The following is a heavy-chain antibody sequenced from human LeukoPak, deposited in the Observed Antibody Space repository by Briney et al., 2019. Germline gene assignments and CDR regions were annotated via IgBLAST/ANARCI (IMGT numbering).Heavy chain of an antibody. J-gene: IGHJ4*02. CDR1: GGSISSSSYY. D-gene: IGHD3-16*02. Sequence: SETLSLTCTVSGGSISSSSYYWGWIRQPPGKGLEWIGSIYYSGSIYYNPSLKSRVTISVDTSKKHLSLKLSSVTAADTAVYYCARHNQYDYVWGSYRWDYWGQGTLVTVSS. V-gene: IGHV4-39*01. CDR2: IYYSGSI. CDR3: ARHNQYDYVWGSYRWDY.